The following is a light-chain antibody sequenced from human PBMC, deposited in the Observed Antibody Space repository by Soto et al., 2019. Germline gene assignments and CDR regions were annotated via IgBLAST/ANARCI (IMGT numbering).Light chain of an antibody. CDR2: DAS. CDR1: QSINNY. CDR3: QQRRDWPLT. V-gene: IGKV3-11*01. J-gene: IGKJ4*01. Sequence: EIVLTQSPATLALSPGERATLSCRASQSINNYLAWYQQKPGQAPRLLIYDASSRATGIPARFSGSGSGADFTLTLYSLEPEDFAVYYCQQRRDWPLTFGGGTKVEIK.